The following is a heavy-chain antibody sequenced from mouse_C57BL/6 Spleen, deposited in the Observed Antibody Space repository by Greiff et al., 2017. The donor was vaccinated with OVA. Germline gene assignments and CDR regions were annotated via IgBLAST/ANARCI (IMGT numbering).Heavy chain of an antibody. CDR2: IDPETGGT. CDR3: TRVSNYDCCDY. J-gene: IGHJ2*01. D-gene: IGHD2-5*01. CDR1: GYTFTDYE. Sequence: VQLQESGAELVRPGASVTLSCKASGYTFTDYEMHWVKQTPVHGLEWMGAIDPETGGTAEKQKVKGKGRRTADKDSSKANMELRSLTSEDSAVYYCTRVSNYDCCDYWGQGTTLTVSS. V-gene: IGHV1-15*01.